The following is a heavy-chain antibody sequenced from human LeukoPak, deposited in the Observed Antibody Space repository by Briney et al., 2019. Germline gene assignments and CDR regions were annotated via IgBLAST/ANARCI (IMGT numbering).Heavy chain of an antibody. D-gene: IGHD3-9*01. CDR2: INPNSGGT. J-gene: IGHJ4*02. V-gene: IGHV1-2*02. Sequence: ALLKVSCKASGYTFTGYYMHWVRQAPGQGLEWMGWINPNSGGTNYAQKFQGRVTMTRDTSISTAYMELSRLRSDDTAVYYCARGDDILTGFDYWGQGTLVTVSS. CDR3: ARGDDILTGFDY. CDR1: GYTFTGYY.